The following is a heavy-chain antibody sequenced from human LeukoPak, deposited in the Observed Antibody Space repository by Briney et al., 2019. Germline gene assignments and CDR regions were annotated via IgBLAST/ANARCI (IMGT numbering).Heavy chain of an antibody. V-gene: IGHV3-48*03. J-gene: IGHJ4*02. CDR2: ISSSGSTI. D-gene: IGHD5-18*01. CDR3: ARVEGYSYGLDY. CDR1: GFTFSSYE. Sequence: GGSLRLSCAASGFTFSSYEMNWVRQAPGKGLEWVSYISSSGSTIYYADSVKGRFTISRDNAKNSLYLQMNSLRAEDTAVYYCARVEGYSYGLDYWGQGTPVTVSS.